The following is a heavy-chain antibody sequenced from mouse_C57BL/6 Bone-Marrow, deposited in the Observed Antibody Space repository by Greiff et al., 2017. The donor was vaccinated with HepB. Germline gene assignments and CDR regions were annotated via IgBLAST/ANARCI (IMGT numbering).Heavy chain of an antibody. CDR3: ARRVYDYDSAWFAY. D-gene: IGHD2-4*01. CDR2: IYPGGGNT. CDR1: GYTFTNYW. J-gene: IGHJ3*01. Sequence: QVQLQQSGAELVRPGTSVKMSCKASGYTFTNYWIGWAKQRPGHGLEWIGDIYPGGGNTYYNEKFKGKATLTADKSSSTAYMELRSLTSEDSAVYFCARRVYDYDSAWFAYWGQGTLVTVSA. V-gene: IGHV1-63*01.